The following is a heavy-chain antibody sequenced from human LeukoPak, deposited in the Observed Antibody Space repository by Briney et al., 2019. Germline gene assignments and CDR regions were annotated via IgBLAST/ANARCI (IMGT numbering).Heavy chain of an antibody. CDR3: AKPPQFRGYFDS. D-gene: IGHD7-27*01. J-gene: IGHJ4*02. Sequence: GGSLRLSCAASGFTFSSYAMSWVRQAPGKGLEWVSAISGSGGSTYYADSVKGRFTISRDNSKNTLYLQMNSLRAEDTAVYYGAKPPQFRGYFDSGGQGPLVTASS. V-gene: IGHV3-23*01. CDR2: ISGSGGST. CDR1: GFTFSSYA.